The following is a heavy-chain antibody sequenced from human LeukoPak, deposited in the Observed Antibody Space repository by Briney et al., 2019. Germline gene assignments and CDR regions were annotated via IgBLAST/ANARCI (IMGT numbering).Heavy chain of an antibody. CDR1: GGSISSSSYY. CDR2: IYYSGST. Sequence: SETLSLTCTVSGGSISSSSYYWGWLRQPPGKGLEWIGSIYYSGSTYYNPSLKSRVTISVDTSKNQFSLKLSSVTAADTAVYYCARDELPITMVRGVRGFDPWGQGTLVTVSS. V-gene: IGHV4-39*01. D-gene: IGHD3-10*01. J-gene: IGHJ5*02. CDR3: ARDELPITMVRGVRGFDP.